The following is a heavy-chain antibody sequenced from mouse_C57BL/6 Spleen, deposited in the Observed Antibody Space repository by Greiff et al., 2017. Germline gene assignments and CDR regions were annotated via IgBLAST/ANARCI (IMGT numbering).Heavy chain of an antibody. CDR2: SYPGDGDT. CDR1: GYAFSSYW. Sequence: QVQLQQSGAELVKPGASVKISCKASGYAFSSYWMNWVKQRPGRGLEWIGQSYPGDGDTNYNGKFKGKATLTADKSSSTAYMQLSSLTSEDSAVYFCARYADYDERTWFAYWGQGTLVTVSA. D-gene: IGHD2-4*01. J-gene: IGHJ3*01. V-gene: IGHV1-80*01. CDR3: ARYADYDERTWFAY.